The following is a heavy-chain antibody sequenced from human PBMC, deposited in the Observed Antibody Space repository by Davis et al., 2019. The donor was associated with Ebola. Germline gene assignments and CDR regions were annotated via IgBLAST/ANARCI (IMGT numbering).Heavy chain of an antibody. V-gene: IGHV3-23*01. Sequence: PGGSLRLSCAPSGFTFSDYYMSWIRQAPGKGLEWVSAISRSGGSTYYADSVKGRFTITRDNSKNTLYLQMNSLRAEDTAVYYCAKLFPDYDYVWGSYQTLYGMDVWGQGTTVTVSS. CDR1: GFTFSDYY. CDR2: ISRSGGST. J-gene: IGHJ6*02. CDR3: AKLFPDYDYVWGSYQTLYGMDV. D-gene: IGHD3-16*02.